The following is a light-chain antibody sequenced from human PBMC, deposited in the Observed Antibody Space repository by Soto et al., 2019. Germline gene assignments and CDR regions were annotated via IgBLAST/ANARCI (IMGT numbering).Light chain of an antibody. J-gene: IGLJ2*01. CDR1: SGHSSYA. Sequence: QSVLTQSPSASASLGASVKLTCTLSSGHSSYAIAWHQQQPEKGPRYLMKLNSDGSHSKGDGIPDRFSGSSSGAERYLTISSRQSGDEADYYCQTWGSGIVVFGGGTKRTVL. CDR2: LNSDGSH. V-gene: IGLV4-69*01. CDR3: QTWGSGIVV.